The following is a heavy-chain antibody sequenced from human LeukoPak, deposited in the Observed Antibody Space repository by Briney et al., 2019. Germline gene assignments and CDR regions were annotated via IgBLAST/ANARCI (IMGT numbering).Heavy chain of an antibody. CDR1: GIIFSTYW. J-gene: IGHJ4*02. V-gene: IGHV3-74*01. D-gene: IGHD5-12*01. CDR2: IKSDGSSA. Sequence: GSLRTPCEASGIIFSTYWKHWVRPAPGKGPVWVSCIKSDGSSATYADSVKGRFSISRDNAKNTLYLQMNSLRAEDTAVFYCARGGHSGYDLDYWGQGTPVTVSS. CDR3: ARGGHSGYDLDY.